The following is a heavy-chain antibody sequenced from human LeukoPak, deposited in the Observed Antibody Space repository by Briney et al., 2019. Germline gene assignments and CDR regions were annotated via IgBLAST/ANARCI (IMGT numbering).Heavy chain of an antibody. J-gene: IGHJ4*02. CDR1: GFAFNKYW. D-gene: IGHD3-22*01. CDR2: INGDGSTT. V-gene: IGHV3-74*01. CDR3: ATGNYYDSRGYYTFGH. Sequence: GGSLRLSCAASGFAFNKYWMHWVRLTPGKGLVWVSRINGDGSTTSYADSVKGGFTISRDNAKNTLYLQMSSLRAEDTAVYYCATGNYYDSRGYYTFGHWGQGTLVTVSS.